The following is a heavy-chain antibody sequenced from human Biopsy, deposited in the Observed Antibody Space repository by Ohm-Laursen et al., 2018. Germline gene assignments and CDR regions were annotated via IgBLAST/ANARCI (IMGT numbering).Heavy chain of an antibody. V-gene: IGHV4-39*01. J-gene: IGHJ5*02. CDR3: ARHPTGFWFDP. Sequence: GTLSLTCTVSGGSVSSNTDYWAWLRQPPGKGLEWIGSIFYTGIIFYNPSLKSRVSISVDTSKNQFSLNLNSVTASDTALYYCARHPTGFWFDPWGQGTLVIVPS. CDR1: GGSVSSNTDY. CDR2: IFYTGII.